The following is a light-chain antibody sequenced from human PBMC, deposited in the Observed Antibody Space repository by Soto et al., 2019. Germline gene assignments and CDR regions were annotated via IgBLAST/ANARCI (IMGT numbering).Light chain of an antibody. CDR1: QSINSW. Sequence: DIQMTQSPSTLSASVGDRVTITCRASQSINSWLAWYQQKPGKAPKLLIYDASSLESGVPSRFSGRGSGTEFTLTISSLQPEDFAVYYCQQYNNWPPWTFGQGTKVDIK. CDR2: DAS. CDR3: QQYNNWPPWT. V-gene: IGKV1-5*01. J-gene: IGKJ1*01.